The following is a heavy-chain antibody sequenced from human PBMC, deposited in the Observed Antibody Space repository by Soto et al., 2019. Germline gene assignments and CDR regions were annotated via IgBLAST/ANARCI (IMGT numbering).Heavy chain of an antibody. J-gene: IGHJ4*02. D-gene: IGHD1-26*01. Sequence: QVQLVESGGGVVQPGRSLRLSCAASGFTFSSYGMHWVRQAPGKGLEWVAVISYDGSNKYYADSVKGRFTISRDNSKNTLYLQMNGLRAEDTAVYYCAKDKGIVRATPPYWGQGTLVTVSS. CDR1: GFTFSSYG. V-gene: IGHV3-30*18. CDR2: ISYDGSNK. CDR3: AKDKGIVRATPPY.